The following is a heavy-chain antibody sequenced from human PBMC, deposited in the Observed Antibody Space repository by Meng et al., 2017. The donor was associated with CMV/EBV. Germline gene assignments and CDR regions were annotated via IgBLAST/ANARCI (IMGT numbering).Heavy chain of an antibody. CDR3: AGDPGSGSGWPNFDY. D-gene: IGHD6-19*01. V-gene: IGHV3-11*01. Sequence: SGFIFNGTDMGWIRQAQGMGLEWLTEINRRSEIIEYASSVKGRVTISRDNYKNSVHLQRNRLRGEDTAVYFCAGDPGSGSGWPNFDYWGQGSLVTVSS. CDR1: GFIFNGTD. CDR2: INRRSEII. J-gene: IGHJ4*02.